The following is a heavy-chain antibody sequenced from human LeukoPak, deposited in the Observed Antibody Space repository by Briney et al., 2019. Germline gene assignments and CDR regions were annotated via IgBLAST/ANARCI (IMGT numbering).Heavy chain of an antibody. CDR1: GYTFTSYD. CDR3: ARGRFSGSYRRGAFDI. CDR2: MNPNTGNT. J-gene: IGHJ3*02. V-gene: IGHV1-8*01. D-gene: IGHD1-26*01. Sequence: ASVKVSCKASGYTFTSYDINWVRQATGQGLEWMGWMNPNTGNTGCAQKFQGRVTMTTSISITTAYMELSSLRSEDTAVYYCARGRFSGSYRRGAFDIWGQGTMVTVSS.